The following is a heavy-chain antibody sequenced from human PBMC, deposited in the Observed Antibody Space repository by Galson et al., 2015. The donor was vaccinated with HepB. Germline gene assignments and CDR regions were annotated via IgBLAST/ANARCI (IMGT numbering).Heavy chain of an antibody. Sequence: SLRLSCAASGFTFSSYAMSWVRQAPGKGLEWVSAISGSGGSTYYADSVKGRFTISRDNSKNTLYLQMNSLRAEDTAVYYCAKVFKRLAPYYYYGMDVWGQGTTVTVSS. CDR2: ISGSGGST. CDR3: AKVFKRLAPYYYYGMDV. D-gene: IGHD6-19*01. V-gene: IGHV3-23*01. J-gene: IGHJ6*02. CDR1: GFTFSSYA.